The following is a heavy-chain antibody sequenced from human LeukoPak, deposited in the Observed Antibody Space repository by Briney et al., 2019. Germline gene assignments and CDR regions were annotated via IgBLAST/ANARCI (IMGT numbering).Heavy chain of an antibody. CDR2: INWNGGST. CDR3: ARNIVVVPAANNWFDP. D-gene: IGHD2-2*01. V-gene: IGHV3-20*04. J-gene: IGHJ5*02. CDR1: GFTFDDYG. Sequence: PGGSLRLSCAASGFTFDDYGMSWVRQAPGKRLEWVSGINWNGGSTGYADSVKGRFTISRDNAKNSLYLQMNSLRAEDTALYYCARNIVVVPAANNWFDPWGQGTLVTVSS.